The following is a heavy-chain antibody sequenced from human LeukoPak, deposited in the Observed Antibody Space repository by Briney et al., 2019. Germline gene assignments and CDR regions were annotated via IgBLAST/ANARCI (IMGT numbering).Heavy chain of an antibody. V-gene: IGHV3-30*18. CDR1: GFTFSSYG. CDR2: ISYDGSNK. D-gene: IGHD3-10*01. CDR3: AKDLWRTTYGSGSYYNNY. J-gene: IGHJ4*02. Sequence: GRSLRLSCAASGFTFSSYGMHWVRQAPGKGLEWVAVISYDGSNKYYADSVKGRFTISRDNSKNTLYLQMNSLRAEDTAVYYCAKDLWRTTYGSGSYYNNYWGQGTLVTVSS.